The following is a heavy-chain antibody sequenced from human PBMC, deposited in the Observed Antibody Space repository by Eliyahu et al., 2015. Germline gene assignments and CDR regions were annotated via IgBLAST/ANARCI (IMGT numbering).Heavy chain of an antibody. CDR3: VKPQKVVTGWFDP. D-gene: IGHD2-21*02. Sequence: EVQLVESGGGLVQPGGSXXLSXAASGFTFXAHAMSWVRPAPGKGLEWVAGITGSGSSSYYGNSVKGLFTISRDNSKNTVFLHMNSLRAEDTARYFCVKPQKVVTGWFDPWGQGTLVTVSS. CDR2: ITGSGSSS. CDR1: GFTFXAHA. J-gene: IGHJ5*02. V-gene: IGHV3-23*04.